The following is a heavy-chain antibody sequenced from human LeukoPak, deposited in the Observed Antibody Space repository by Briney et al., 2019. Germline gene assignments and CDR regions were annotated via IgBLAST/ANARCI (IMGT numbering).Heavy chain of an antibody. V-gene: IGHV3-43D*03. CDR1: GFTFDDYA. J-gene: IGHJ6*02. CDR3: AKVSYYDSSGYPGDYGMDV. CDR2: ISWDGGST. D-gene: IGHD3-22*01. Sequence: GGSLRLSCAASGFTFDDYAMHWVRQAPGKGLEWVSLISWDGGSTYYADYVKGRFTISRDNSKNSLYLQMNSLRAEDTALYYCAKVSYYDSSGYPGDYGMDVWGQGTTVTVSS.